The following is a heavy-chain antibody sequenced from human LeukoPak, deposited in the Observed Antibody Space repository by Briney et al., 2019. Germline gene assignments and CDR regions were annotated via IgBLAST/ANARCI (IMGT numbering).Heavy chain of an antibody. Sequence: ASVKVSCKASGGTFSSYAISWVRQAPGQGLEWMGGIIPIFGTANYAQKFQGRVTITTDESTSTAYMELSSLRSEDTAVYYCARGIQLWYNWFDPWGQGTLVTVSS. CDR2: IIPIFGTA. D-gene: IGHD5-18*01. CDR3: ARGIQLWYNWFDP. V-gene: IGHV1-69*05. J-gene: IGHJ5*02. CDR1: GGTFSSYA.